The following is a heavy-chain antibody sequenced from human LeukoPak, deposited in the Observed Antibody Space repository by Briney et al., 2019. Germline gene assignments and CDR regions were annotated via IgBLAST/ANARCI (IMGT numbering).Heavy chain of an antibody. V-gene: IGHV3-7*03. D-gene: IGHD3-10*01. CDR1: GFSFSNYW. CDR3: ARDLDYGSGRSLGAFDL. J-gene: IGHJ3*01. Sequence: GGSLRLSCAASGFSFSNYWMSWVRQAPGKGLEWVANIKQDGSEKYYVDSVKGRFTTSRDKARNSLYLQMNSLRGEDTAVYYCARDLDYGSGRSLGAFDLWGQGTMVSVSS. CDR2: IKQDGSEK.